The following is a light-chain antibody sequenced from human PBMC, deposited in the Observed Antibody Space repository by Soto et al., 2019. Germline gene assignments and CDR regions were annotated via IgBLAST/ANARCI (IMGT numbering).Light chain of an antibody. J-gene: IGLJ3*02. CDR1: NIGSKS. CDR2: DDN. Sequence: SYELTQPPSVSVAPGQTARITCGGNNIGSKSVHWYQQKPGQAPMLVVYDDNDRPSGIPERFSGSNSGNTATLTISRVEAGDEADYYCQVWDSSSEHPWVFGGGTKLTVL. CDR3: QVWDSSSEHPWV. V-gene: IGLV3-21*02.